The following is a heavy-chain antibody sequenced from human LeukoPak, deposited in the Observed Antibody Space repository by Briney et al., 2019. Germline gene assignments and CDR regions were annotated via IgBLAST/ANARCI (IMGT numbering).Heavy chain of an antibody. J-gene: IGHJ6*03. CDR1: AFTFNTYW. CDR2: INGDESST. Sequence: GGSLRLSCAASAFTFNTYWMHWVRQVPGRGLEWVSRINGDESSTNYADSVKGRFTISRDNAKDTLYLHMNSLTAEDTAVYYCARSGIVVVPAAIRNYYYYYMDVWGKGTTVTVSS. D-gene: IGHD2-2*02. CDR3: ARSGIVVVPAAIRNYYYYYMDV. V-gene: IGHV3-74*01.